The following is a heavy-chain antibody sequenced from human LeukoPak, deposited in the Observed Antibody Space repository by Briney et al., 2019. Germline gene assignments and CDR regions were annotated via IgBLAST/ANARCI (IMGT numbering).Heavy chain of an antibody. CDR2: ISGSGGST. D-gene: IGHD3-22*01. J-gene: IGHJ4*02. CDR1: GFTFSSYA. CDR3: AKVEYDSNLGY. V-gene: IGHV3-23*01. Sequence: PGGSLRLSCAASGFTFSSYAMSWVRQAPGKGLEWVSAISGSGGSTYYADSVKSRFTISRDNSKNTLYLQMNSLGAEDTAVYYCAKVEYDSNLGYWGQGTLVTVSS.